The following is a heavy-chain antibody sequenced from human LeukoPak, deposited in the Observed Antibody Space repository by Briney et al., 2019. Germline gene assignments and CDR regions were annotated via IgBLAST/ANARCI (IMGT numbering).Heavy chain of an antibody. CDR1: GYTFTSYY. Sequence: ASVKVSCKASGYTFTSYYMHWVRQAPAQGLEWMGIINPSGGSTSYAQKFQGRVTMTRDTSTSTVYMELSSLRSEDTAVYYCARDQDYYGSGSSSNDYWGQGTLVTVSS. CDR2: INPSGGST. D-gene: IGHD3-10*01. V-gene: IGHV1-46*01. J-gene: IGHJ4*02. CDR3: ARDQDYYGSGSSSNDY.